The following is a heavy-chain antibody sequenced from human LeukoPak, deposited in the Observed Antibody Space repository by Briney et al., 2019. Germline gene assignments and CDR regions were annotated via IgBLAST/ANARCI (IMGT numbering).Heavy chain of an antibody. Sequence: AASVKVSCKASGGTFSSYAISWVRQAPGQGLEWMGWISAYNGNTNYAQKLQGRVTMTTDTSTSTAYMELRSLRSDDTAVYYCARDHPRGYSGYDQDNFDYWGQGTLVTVSS. D-gene: IGHD5-12*01. CDR2: ISAYNGNT. CDR1: GGTFSSYA. J-gene: IGHJ4*02. V-gene: IGHV1-18*01. CDR3: ARDHPRGYSGYDQDNFDY.